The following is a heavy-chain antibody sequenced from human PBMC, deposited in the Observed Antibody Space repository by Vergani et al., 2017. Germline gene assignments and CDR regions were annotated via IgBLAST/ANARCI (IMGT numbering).Heavy chain of an antibody. V-gene: IGHV3-23*01. CDR1: GFTFSSYA. CDR2: ISGSGGST. Sequence: EVQLLESGGGLVQPGGSLRLSCAASGFTFSSYAMSWVRQAPGKGLEWVSAISGSGGSTYYADSVKGRFTISRDNSKNSLYLQMNSLRAEDTAVYYCARDRGRYSGYRSTFYYWGQGTLVTVSS. J-gene: IGHJ4*02. CDR3: ARDRGRYSGYRSTFYY. D-gene: IGHD5-12*01.